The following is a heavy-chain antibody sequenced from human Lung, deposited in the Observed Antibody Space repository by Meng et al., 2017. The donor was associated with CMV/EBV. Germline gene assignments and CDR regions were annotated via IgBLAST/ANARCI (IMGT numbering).Heavy chain of an antibody. CDR2: TSGSGGST. Sequence: SCAASGFTFSSYAMSWVRQAPGKGLEWVSATSGSGGSTYYADSVKGRFTISRDNSKNTLYLQMNSLRAEDTAVYYCAKDVSKLGYFDLWGRGTLVTVSS. J-gene: IGHJ2*01. CDR3: AKDVSKLGYFDL. D-gene: IGHD2-8*01. V-gene: IGHV3-23*01. CDR1: GFTFSSYA.